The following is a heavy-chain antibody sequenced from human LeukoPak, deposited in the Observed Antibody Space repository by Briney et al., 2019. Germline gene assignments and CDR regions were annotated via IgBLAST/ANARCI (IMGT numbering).Heavy chain of an antibody. CDR1: GGSISSGGYY. J-gene: IGHJ3*02. V-gene: IGHV3-11*01. CDR2: ISSSGSTI. CDR3: ASLRLGISNAFDI. D-gene: IGHD3-16*01. Sequence: LSLTCTVSGGSISSGGYYWSWIRQAPGKGLEWVSYISSSGSTIYYADSVKGRFTISRDNAKNSLYLQMNSLRAEDTAVYYCASLRLGISNAFDIWGQGTMVTVSS.